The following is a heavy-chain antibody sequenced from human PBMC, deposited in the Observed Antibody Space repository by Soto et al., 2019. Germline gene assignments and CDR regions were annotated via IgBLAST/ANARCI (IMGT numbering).Heavy chain of an antibody. CDR3: AREHYYDSRGPSWNYYYYVMDV. D-gene: IGHD3-22*01. CDR2: ISGSGGST. J-gene: IGHJ6*02. V-gene: IGHV3-23*01. CDR1: GFTFSSYA. Sequence: PGGSLRLSCAASGFTFSSYAMSWVRQAPGKGLEWVSAISGSGGSTYYADSVKGRFTISRDNSKNSLYLQMNSLRAEDTAVYYCAREHYYDSRGPSWNYYYYVMDVWGQGSTVTVSS.